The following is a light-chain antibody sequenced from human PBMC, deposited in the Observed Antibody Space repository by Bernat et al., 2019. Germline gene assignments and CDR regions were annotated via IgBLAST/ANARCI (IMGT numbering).Light chain of an antibody. J-gene: IGKJ4*01. Sequence: DIQVTQSPSTLSASVGDGVTITCRASQSISSWLAWYQQKPGKAPNLLIYKASSLKSGVPSRFSGSGSGTEFTLTISSLQPDDFATYFCQQNDNYPLTFGGGTKVEIQ. CDR3: QQNDNYPLT. V-gene: IGKV1-5*03. CDR1: QSISSW. CDR2: KAS.